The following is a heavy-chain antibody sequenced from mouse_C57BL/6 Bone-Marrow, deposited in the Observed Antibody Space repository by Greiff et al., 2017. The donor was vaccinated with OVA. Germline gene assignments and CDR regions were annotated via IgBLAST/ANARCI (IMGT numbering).Heavy chain of an antibody. CDR3: ASYDDYVGGAWFAY. CDR2: IDPSDSYT. J-gene: IGHJ3*01. V-gene: IGHV1-69*01. D-gene: IGHD2-13*01. CDR1: GYTFTSYW. Sequence: QVQLQQPGAELVMPGASVKLSCKASGYTFTSYWMHWVKQRPGQGLEWIGEIDPSDSYTNYNQKFKGKSTLTVDKSSSTAYMQLSSLISEDSAVYYGASYDDYVGGAWFAYWGQGTLVTVSA.